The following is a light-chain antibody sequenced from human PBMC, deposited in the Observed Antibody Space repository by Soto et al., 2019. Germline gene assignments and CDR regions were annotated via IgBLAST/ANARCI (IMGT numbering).Light chain of an antibody. Sequence: VLPQPASVSGSPGQSITISCTGTSSDIGGHNYVSWYQQHPGKAPKLMIYEVSNRPSGVSNRYSGSKSGNTASLTISGLQAEDEADYYCSSYTTSTSLGVFGTGTKVTVL. CDR2: EVS. J-gene: IGLJ1*01. V-gene: IGLV2-14*01. CDR1: SSDIGGHNY. CDR3: SSYTTSTSLGV.